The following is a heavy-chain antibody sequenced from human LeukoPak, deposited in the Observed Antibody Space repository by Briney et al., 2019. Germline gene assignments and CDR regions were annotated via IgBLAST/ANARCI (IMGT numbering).Heavy chain of an antibody. CDR2: IKQDGSEK. D-gene: IGHD3-22*01. CDR1: GFTFSSYW. J-gene: IGHJ6*02. CDR3: ARDSHDYYDSSGYPYYYYYGMDV. V-gene: IGHV3-7*01. Sequence: GALRLSCAASGFTFSSYWMSWVRQAPGKGLEWVANIKQDGSEKYYVDSVKGRFTISRDNAKNSLYLQMNSLRAEDTAVYYCARDSHDYYDSSGYPYYYYYGMDVWGQGTTVTASS.